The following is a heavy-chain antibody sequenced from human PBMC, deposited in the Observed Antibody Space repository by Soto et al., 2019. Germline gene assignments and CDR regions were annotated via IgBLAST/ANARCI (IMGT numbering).Heavy chain of an antibody. J-gene: IGHJ6*02. V-gene: IGHV1-18*01. CDR2: ISAYNGNT. Sequence: QVPLVQSGAEVKKPGASVKVSCKASGYTFTSYGISWVRQAPGQGLEWMGWISAYNGNTNYAQKLQGRVTMTTDTSTSTAYMELRSLRSDDTAVYYCARTGITGTDYYYYGMDVWGQGTTVTVSS. CDR3: ARTGITGTDYYYYGMDV. D-gene: IGHD1-20*01. CDR1: GYTFTSYG.